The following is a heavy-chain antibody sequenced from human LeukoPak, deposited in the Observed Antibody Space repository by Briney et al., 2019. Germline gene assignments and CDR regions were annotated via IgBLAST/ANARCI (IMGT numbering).Heavy chain of an antibody. CDR1: GYTFTGYY. V-gene: IGHV1-2*02. CDR3: AALSHYDILTGYYFVKHDAFDI. D-gene: IGHD3-9*01. CDR2: INRNSGGT. J-gene: IGHJ3*02. Sequence: GASVKVSCKASGYTFTGYYMHWVRQAPGQGLEWMGWINRNSGGTNYAQKFQGRVTMTRDTSISTAYMELSRLRSDDTAVYYCAALSHYDILTGYYFVKHDAFDIWGQGTMVTVSS.